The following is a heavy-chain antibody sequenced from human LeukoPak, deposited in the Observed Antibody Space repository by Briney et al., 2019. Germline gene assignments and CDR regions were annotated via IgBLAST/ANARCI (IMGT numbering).Heavy chain of an antibody. J-gene: IGHJ4*02. CDR3: AKTTTGYSSGRYPGWPVDY. CDR1: GFTFSSYA. D-gene: IGHD6-19*01. CDR2: ISGSGGGT. Sequence: GGSLRLSCAASGFTFSSYAVSWVRQAPGKGLEWVSAISGSGGGTYYADSVKGRFTISRDNSKITLYLQMNSLSTEDTAVYYCAKTTTGYSSGRYPGWPVDYWGQGTLVTVSS. V-gene: IGHV3-23*01.